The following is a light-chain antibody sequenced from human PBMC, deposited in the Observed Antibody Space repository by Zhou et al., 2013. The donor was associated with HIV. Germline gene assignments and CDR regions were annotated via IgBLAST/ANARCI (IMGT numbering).Light chain of an antibody. CDR3: QYYSTSSQT. V-gene: IGKV1-39*01. J-gene: IGKJ1*01. CDR1: QSINTY. Sequence: DIQMTQSPSSLSASVGDRVTITCRASQSINTYLNWYQQKPGKAPKLLIYDASSVQSGVPSRFSGSGSGTDFTLTINSLQPEDFATYYCQYYSTSSQTFGQGTKVDIK. CDR2: DAS.